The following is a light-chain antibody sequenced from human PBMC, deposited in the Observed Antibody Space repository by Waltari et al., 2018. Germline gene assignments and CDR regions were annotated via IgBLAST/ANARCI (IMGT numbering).Light chain of an antibody. CDR3: QQYYSTPYT. J-gene: IGKJ2*01. CDR2: WAS. Sequence: DIVMIQSPASLAVSFREMAPINSKSTPSVLYTSNNKNFLAWYQHKAGQPPKLRSYWASTRESGVTDRFSGSGSGTDFTLTISTLQAEDVAVYYCQQYYSTPYTFGQGTKLEIK. CDR1: PSVLYTSNNKNF. V-gene: IGKV4-1*01.